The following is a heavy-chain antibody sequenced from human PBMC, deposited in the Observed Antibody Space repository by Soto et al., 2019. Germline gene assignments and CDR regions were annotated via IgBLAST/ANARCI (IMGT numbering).Heavy chain of an antibody. CDR3: HTAMVLGDYYYGMDV. CDR1: GGTFSSYA. V-gene: IGHV1-69*13. Sequence: SVKVSCKASGGTFSSYAISWVRQAPGQGLEWMGGIIPIFGTANYAQKFQGRVTITADESTSTAYMELSSLRSEDTAVYYCHTAMVLGDYYYGMDVWGQGTTVTAP. D-gene: IGHD5-18*01. J-gene: IGHJ6*02. CDR2: IIPIFGTA.